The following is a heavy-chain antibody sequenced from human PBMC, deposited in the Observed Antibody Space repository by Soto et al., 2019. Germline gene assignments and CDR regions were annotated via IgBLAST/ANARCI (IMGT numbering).Heavy chain of an antibody. CDR3: ARSQEPNPSMDV. D-gene: IGHD1-1*01. V-gene: IGHV1-8*01. Sequence: QVQLAQSGAEVKKPGASVKVSCKASGYTFTSYDINWVRQATGQGLEWMGWMNPNSGNTGYAQKFQGRVTMTRNTSISTAYLELSSLRSEDTAVYYCARSQEPNPSMDVWGQGTTVTVSS. CDR2: MNPNSGNT. J-gene: IGHJ6*02. CDR1: GYTFTSYD.